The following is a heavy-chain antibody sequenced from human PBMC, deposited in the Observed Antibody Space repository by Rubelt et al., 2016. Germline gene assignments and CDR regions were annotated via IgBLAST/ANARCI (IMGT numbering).Heavy chain of an antibody. Sequence: EVQLLESGGTLVQPGGSLRLSCAASGFTFTTYWMSWVRRAPGEGLEWVSVISSGGSTYYADSVKGRFTISRDNSKKPLYLQMSSLRAEDTAVYYCAREHVGYSSLDVWGQGTTVTVSS. D-gene: IGHD6-13*01. CDR2: ISSGGST. V-gene: IGHV3-66*02. CDR1: GFTFTTYW. CDR3: AREHVGYSSLDV. J-gene: IGHJ6*02.